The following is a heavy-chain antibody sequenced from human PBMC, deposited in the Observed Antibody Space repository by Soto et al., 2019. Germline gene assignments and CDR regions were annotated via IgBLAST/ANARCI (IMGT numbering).Heavy chain of an antibody. J-gene: IGHJ3*02. Sequence: GGSLRLSCAASGFTFSSYSMNWVRQAPGKGLEWVSSISSGSSYIYYADSVKGRFTISRDNAKNSLYLQMNSLRAEDTAVYYCARVAYYDSSGYYPPDAFDIWGQGTMVTVSS. D-gene: IGHD3-22*01. V-gene: IGHV3-21*01. CDR1: GFTFSSYS. CDR2: ISSGSSYI. CDR3: ARVAYYDSSGYYPPDAFDI.